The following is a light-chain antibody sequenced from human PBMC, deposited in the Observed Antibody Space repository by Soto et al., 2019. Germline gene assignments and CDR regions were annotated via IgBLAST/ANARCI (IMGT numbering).Light chain of an antibody. Sequence: DIQMTQSPSTLSASVGDRVTITCRASQNVDRWLAWYQQKPGKAPTLLIYWASILQNGVPSRFSGSGSGTEFTLTISNLQPEDFATNYCKQVTSYGIFTFGPGTKVEIK. CDR2: WAS. J-gene: IGKJ3*01. V-gene: IGKV1-5*03. CDR3: KQVTSYGIFT. CDR1: QNVDRW.